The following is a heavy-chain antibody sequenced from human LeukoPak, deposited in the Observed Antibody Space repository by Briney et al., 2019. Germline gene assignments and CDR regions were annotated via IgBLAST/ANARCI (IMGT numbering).Heavy chain of an antibody. CDR3: AKDSQGTDFWSGYPPPLPMDV. V-gene: IGHV3-23*01. CDR1: GFTFSSYA. J-gene: IGHJ6*04. Sequence: PGGSLRLSCAASGFTFSSYAMSWVRQAPGKGLEWVSAISGSGGSTYYADSVKGRFTISRDNSKNTLYLQMNSLRAEDTAVYYCAKDSQGTDFWSGYPPPLPMDVWGKGTTVTVSS. D-gene: IGHD3-3*01. CDR2: ISGSGGST.